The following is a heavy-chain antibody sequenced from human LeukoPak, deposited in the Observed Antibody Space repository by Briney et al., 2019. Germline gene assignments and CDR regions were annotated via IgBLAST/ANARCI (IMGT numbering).Heavy chain of an antibody. CDR3: ARVLGGWFDP. Sequence: QSGGSLRLSCAAPGFTFSSYSMNWVRQAPGKGLEWVSHISSSGSTIYYADSVKGRFTISRDNAKNSLYLQMNSLRAEDTAVYYCARVLGGWFDPWGQGTLVTVSS. D-gene: IGHD3-16*01. CDR1: GFTFSSYS. V-gene: IGHV3-48*04. J-gene: IGHJ5*02. CDR2: ISSSGSTI.